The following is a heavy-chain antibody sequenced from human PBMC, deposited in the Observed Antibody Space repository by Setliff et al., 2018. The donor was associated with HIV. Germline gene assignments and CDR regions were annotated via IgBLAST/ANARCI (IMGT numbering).Heavy chain of an antibody. V-gene: IGHV3-7*01. CDR3: ARDNYYFDNSGYPVDAFDI. Sequence: GGSLRLSCTASEFTFSNYWMNWVRQAPGKGLEWVANIKQGGSEKNYVDSVKGRFSVSRDDAKNSLYLQMNSLRVEDTAVYYCARDNYYFDNSGYPVDAFDIWGQGTMVTV. CDR2: IKQGGSEK. D-gene: IGHD3-22*01. J-gene: IGHJ3*02. CDR1: EFTFSNYW.